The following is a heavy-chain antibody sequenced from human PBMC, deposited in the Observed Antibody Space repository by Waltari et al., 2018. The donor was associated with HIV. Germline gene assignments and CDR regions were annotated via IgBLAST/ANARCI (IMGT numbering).Heavy chain of an antibody. V-gene: IGHV3-73*01. CDR2: ITSKGDNYAT. CDR1: GFTFSDSH. CDR3: ALYGFGPRYYGMDV. D-gene: IGHD2-8*01. Sequence: EVQLVESGGGLVQPGGSLKVSCAASGFTFSDSHIPWVRQASGGGLEWVGRITSKGDNYATAYAASVKGRFTISRDDSKNTADLQMNSLKTEDTAIYYCALYGFGPRYYGMDVWGQGTTVTVSS. J-gene: IGHJ6*02.